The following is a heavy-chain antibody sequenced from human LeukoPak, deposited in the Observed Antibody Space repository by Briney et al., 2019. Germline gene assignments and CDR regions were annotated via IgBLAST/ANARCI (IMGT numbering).Heavy chain of an antibody. CDR3: ARGAVTMVRGVIVYYGMDV. CDR2: IWYDGSNK. Sequence: PGGSLRLSCAASGFTFSSYGMHWVRQAPGKGLEWVAVIWYDGSNKYYADSVKGRFTISRDNSKNTLYLQMNSLRAEDTAVYYCARGAVTMVRGVIVYYGMDVWGQGTTVTVSS. CDR1: GFTFSSYG. J-gene: IGHJ6*02. V-gene: IGHV3-33*01. D-gene: IGHD3-10*01.